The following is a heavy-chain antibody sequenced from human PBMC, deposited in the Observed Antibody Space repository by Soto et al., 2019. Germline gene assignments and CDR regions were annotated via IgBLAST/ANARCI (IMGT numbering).Heavy chain of an antibody. V-gene: IGHV3-48*03. Sequence: GGSLRLSCAASGFTFSGYEMNWVRQAPGKGLEWVSYISTSGDAIYSADSVKGRFTISRDNAKNSLYLQMNSLRVEDTAVYYCAREPYYYDSSGYPGYFDYWGQGTLVTVSS. D-gene: IGHD3-22*01. CDR3: AREPYYYDSSGYPGYFDY. J-gene: IGHJ4*02. CDR1: GFTFSGYE. CDR2: ISTSGDAI.